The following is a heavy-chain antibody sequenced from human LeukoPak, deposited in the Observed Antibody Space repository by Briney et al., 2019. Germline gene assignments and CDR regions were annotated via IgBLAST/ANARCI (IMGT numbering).Heavy chain of an antibody. CDR3: AKVLWFGEFLFDY. D-gene: IGHD3-10*01. J-gene: IGHJ4*02. CDR2: ISSSGSTI. V-gene: IGHV3-11*04. CDR1: GFTFSSYW. Sequence: PGGSLRLSCAASGFTFSSYWMSWIRQAPGKGLEWVSYISSSGSTIYYADSVKGRFTISRDNAKNSLYLQMNSLRAEDTAVYYCAKVLWFGEFLFDYWGQGTLVTVSS.